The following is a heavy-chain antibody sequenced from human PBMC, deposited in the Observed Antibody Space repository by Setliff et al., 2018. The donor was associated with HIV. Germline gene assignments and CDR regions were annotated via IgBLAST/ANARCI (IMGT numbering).Heavy chain of an antibody. V-gene: IGHV4-34*01. Sequence: SETLSLTCAVYGGSFSGDYWRWIRQHPGKGLEWIGEINHSARINCNPSLKSQVTVSVDTSKNQFSLKLSSVIAADTAVYYCARGYISSYYFDYWGQGTLVTVSS. D-gene: IGHD6-13*01. CDR3: ARGYISSYYFDY. J-gene: IGHJ4*02. CDR1: GGSFSGDY. CDR2: INHSARI.